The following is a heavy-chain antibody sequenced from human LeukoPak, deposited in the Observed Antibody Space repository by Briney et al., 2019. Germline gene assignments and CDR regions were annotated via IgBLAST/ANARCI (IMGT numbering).Heavy chain of an antibody. D-gene: IGHD4-23*01. Sequence: GGSLRLSCAASGFTFSSYGMHWVRQAPGKGLEWVAVILNDGSQEKYADSVKGRFTISRDNSKNTLYLQMNSLRAEDTAVYYCAKTPYYGGKTHAFDIWGQGTMVTVSS. V-gene: IGHV3-33*06. CDR1: GFTFSSYG. CDR2: ILNDGSQE. CDR3: AKTPYYGGKTHAFDI. J-gene: IGHJ3*02.